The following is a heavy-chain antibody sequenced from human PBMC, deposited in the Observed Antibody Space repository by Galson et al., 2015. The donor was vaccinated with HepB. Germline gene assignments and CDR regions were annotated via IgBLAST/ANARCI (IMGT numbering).Heavy chain of an antibody. D-gene: IGHD4-17*01. V-gene: IGHV3-21*01. CDR3: ARAVTRNYYYGMDV. CDR1: GFTFSSYS. Sequence: SLRLSCAASGFTFSSYSMNWVRQAPGKGLEWVSSISSSSSYIYYADSVKGRFTISRDNAKNSLYLQMNSLRAEDTAVYYCARAVTRNYYYGMDVWGQGTTVTVSS. J-gene: IGHJ6*02. CDR2: ISSSSSYI.